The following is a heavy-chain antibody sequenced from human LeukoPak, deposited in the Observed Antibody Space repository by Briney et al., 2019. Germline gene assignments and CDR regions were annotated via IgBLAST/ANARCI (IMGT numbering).Heavy chain of an antibody. J-gene: IGHJ5*02. V-gene: IGHV1-8*01. CDR3: ARGKYSTSWYRDWFDP. CDR1: GYTFTSYD. Sequence: ASVKVSCTASGYTFTSYDINWVRQAPGQGLEWMGWMNPNSDNTGYAQKFQGRVTMTRNTSISTAYMELSSLRSEDTAVYYCARGKYSTSWYRDWFDPWGQGTLVTVSS. D-gene: IGHD6-13*01. CDR2: MNPNSDNT.